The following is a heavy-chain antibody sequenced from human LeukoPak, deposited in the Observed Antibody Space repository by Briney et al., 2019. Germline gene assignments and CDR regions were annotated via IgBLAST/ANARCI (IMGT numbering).Heavy chain of an antibody. CDR2: ISYDGSTK. CDR1: GFPFSSYA. Sequence: PGGSLRLSCAASGFPFSSYAMHWVRQAPGKWLEWLAVISYDGSTKYYADSVRGRFSISRDNSKNTLSLQMNSLRTEDTAVYYCVRGPTTVIAPGFGNWGQGTLVSVSS. V-gene: IGHV3-30*01. J-gene: IGHJ4*02. CDR3: VRGPTTVIAPGFGN. D-gene: IGHD4-23*01.